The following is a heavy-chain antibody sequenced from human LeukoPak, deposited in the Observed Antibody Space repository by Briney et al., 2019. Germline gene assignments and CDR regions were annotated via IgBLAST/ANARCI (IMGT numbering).Heavy chain of an antibody. CDR1: EYSFISYY. CDR3: ARGLYSFGSSWYLDAFDI. CDR2: INPRAGST. Sequence: ASVKVSCKASEYSFISYYIHWVRQAPGQGLEWMGIINPRAGSTSYAQKFQDRVTMTRDTSTSTVYMELSSLRSEDTAVYYCARGLYSFGSSWYLDAFDIWGQGTMVTVSS. J-gene: IGHJ3*02. V-gene: IGHV1-46*01. D-gene: IGHD6-13*01.